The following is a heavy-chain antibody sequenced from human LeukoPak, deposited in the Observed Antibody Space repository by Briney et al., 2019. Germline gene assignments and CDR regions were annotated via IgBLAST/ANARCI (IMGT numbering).Heavy chain of an antibody. CDR1: GFTFSDYY. J-gene: IGHJ4*02. D-gene: IGHD2-2*01. Sequence: GGSLRLSCAASGFTFSDYYMSWIRQAPGKGLEWVSYISSSSSYTNYADSVKGRFTISRDNAKNSLYLQMNSLRAEDTAVYYCARGGGYCSGTSCPPIFDYWGQGTLVTVSS. CDR2: ISSSSSYT. V-gene: IGHV3-11*05. CDR3: ARGGGYCSGTSCPPIFDY.